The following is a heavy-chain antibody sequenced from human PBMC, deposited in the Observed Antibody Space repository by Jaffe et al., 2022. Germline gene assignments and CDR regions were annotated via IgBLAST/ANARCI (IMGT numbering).Heavy chain of an antibody. CDR2: IYHSGST. D-gene: IGHD2-15*01. CDR3: ARQGCSGGSCYYYYYYMDV. V-gene: IGHV4-38-2*01. CDR1: GYSISSGYY. Sequence: QVQLQESGPGLVKPSETLSLTCAVSGYSISSGYYWGWIRQPPGKGLEWIGSIYHSGSTYYNPSLKSRVTISVDTSKNQFSLKLSSVTAADTAVYYCARQGCSGGSCYYYYYYMDVWGKGTTVTVSS. J-gene: IGHJ6*03.